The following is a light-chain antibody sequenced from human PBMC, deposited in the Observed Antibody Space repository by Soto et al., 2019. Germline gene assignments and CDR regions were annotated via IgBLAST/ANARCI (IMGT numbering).Light chain of an antibody. CDR1: QSVLYNSNNKNY. V-gene: IGKV4-1*01. CDR3: QQYYNTPFT. CDR2: WAS. Sequence: DIVMTQSPDSLAVSLGERATINCKSSQSVLYNSNNKNYLAWYQQKPGQPPKLLFYWASTRQYGVPDRFSGSGSGTDFTLTISSLLAEDVAVYYCQQYYNTPFTFGPGTKVDIK. J-gene: IGKJ3*01.